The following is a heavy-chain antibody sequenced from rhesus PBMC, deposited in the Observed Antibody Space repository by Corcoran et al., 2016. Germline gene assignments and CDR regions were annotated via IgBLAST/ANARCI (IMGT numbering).Heavy chain of an antibody. J-gene: IGHJ4*01. V-gene: IGHV3-136*01. CDR3: TREGLYYYSGSYRDRFDY. CDR2: ISYTGKTI. CDR1: GFTFSSYD. D-gene: IGHD3-16*01. Sequence: EVQLVESGGGLVQPGGSLRLSCAASGFTFSSYDMSWVRQAPGKGLEWVSYISYTGKTIVYADSVKGRFTISRDNAKNSLSLQMSSLRAEDTAVYYCTREGLYYYSGSYRDRFDYWGQGVLVTVSS.